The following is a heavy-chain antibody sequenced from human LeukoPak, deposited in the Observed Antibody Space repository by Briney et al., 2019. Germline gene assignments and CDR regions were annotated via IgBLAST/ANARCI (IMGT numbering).Heavy chain of an antibody. CDR3: ASGHYDFWTGYYFDH. CDR1: GGSISNYY. Sequence: PSETLSLTCTVSGGSISNYYWSWIRQAPGKGLEWIGYIHNSGSANYKPSLESRVAISFDTSKNQFSLKLSAVTAADTAVYYCASGHYDFWTGYYFDHWGQGTLVTVSP. V-gene: IGHV4-4*08. CDR2: IHNSGSA. D-gene: IGHD3-3*01. J-gene: IGHJ4*02.